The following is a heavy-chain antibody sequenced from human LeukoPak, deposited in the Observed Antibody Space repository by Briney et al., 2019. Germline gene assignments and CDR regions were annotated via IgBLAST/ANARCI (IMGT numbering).Heavy chain of an antibody. CDR3: ARTTWDYVHYYGMDV. CDR1: GGSFSGYY. D-gene: IGHD4-17*01. J-gene: IGHJ6*02. CDR2: IYTSGST. V-gene: IGHV4-59*10. Sequence: SETLSLTCAVYGGSFSGYYWSWIRQPPGKGLEWIGRIYTSGSTNYNPSLKSRVTMSVDTSKNQFSLKLSSVTAADTAVYYCARTTWDYVHYYGMDVWGQGTTVTVSS.